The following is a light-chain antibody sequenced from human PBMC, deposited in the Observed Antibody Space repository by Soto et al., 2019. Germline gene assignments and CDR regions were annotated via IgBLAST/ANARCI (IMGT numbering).Light chain of an antibody. V-gene: IGLV2-14*03. CDR2: DVS. CDR3: SSYTSSSSYV. Sequence: QSALTQPASVSDSPGQSITISCIGTSSDIGGFYHGSWHQQHPGKAPKLIIYDVSNRPSGVSNRFSGSKTGNTASLIISGLQAEDESDYYCSSYTSSSSYVFGSGTKLTVL. J-gene: IGLJ1*01. CDR1: SSDIGGFYH.